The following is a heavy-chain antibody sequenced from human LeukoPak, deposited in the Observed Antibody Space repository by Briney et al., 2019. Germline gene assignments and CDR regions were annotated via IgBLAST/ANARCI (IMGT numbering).Heavy chain of an antibody. D-gene: IGHD6-19*01. CDR2: ISWNSGSI. Sequence: GGSLRLSCAASGFTFSSYAMHWVRQAPGKGLEWVSGISWNSGSIGYADSVKGRFTISRDNAKNSLYLQMNSLRAEDTALYYCAKDGTIAVAGYFDYWGQGTLVTVSS. CDR1: GFTFSSYA. CDR3: AKDGTIAVAGYFDY. V-gene: IGHV3-9*01. J-gene: IGHJ4*02.